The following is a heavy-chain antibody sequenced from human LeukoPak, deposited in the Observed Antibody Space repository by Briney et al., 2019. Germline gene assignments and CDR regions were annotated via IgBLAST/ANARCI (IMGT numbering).Heavy chain of an antibody. CDR2: IIPIFGTA. CDR1: GGTFSSYA. D-gene: IGHD3-3*01. CDR3: ARDIGGRGYDFWSGYYYYYYMDV. J-gene: IGHJ6*03. V-gene: IGHV1-69*13. Sequence: GASVTVSCKASGGTFSSYAISWVRQAPGQGLEWMGGIIPIFGTANYAQKFQGRVTITADESTSTAYMELSGLRSDDTAVYYCARDIGGRGYDFWSGYYYYYYMDVWGKGTTVTVSS.